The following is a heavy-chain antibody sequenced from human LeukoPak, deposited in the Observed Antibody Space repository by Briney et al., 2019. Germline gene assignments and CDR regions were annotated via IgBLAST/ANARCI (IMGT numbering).Heavy chain of an antibody. Sequence: GRSLRLSCTASGFTFGDYGMSWVRQAPGMGLEWVSAISGSGGSTYYADSVRGRFTISRDNAKNTLYLQMNSLRAEDTAVYYCARVSRFLEWLPPSFDYWGQGTLVTVSS. D-gene: IGHD3-3*01. V-gene: IGHV3-23*01. CDR3: ARVSRFLEWLPPSFDY. CDR2: ISGSGGST. CDR1: GFTFGDYG. J-gene: IGHJ4*02.